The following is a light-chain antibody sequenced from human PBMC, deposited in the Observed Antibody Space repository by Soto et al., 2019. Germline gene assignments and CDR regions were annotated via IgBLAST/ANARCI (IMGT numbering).Light chain of an antibody. CDR1: RSFASSY. Sequence: EIVLTQPPVTLSLSPGERATLSCRASRSFASSYLGWYQQKPGQAPRLLIYAASTRATGIPDRFSGSGSATDFTLTISRLEPEDSAVYYCQHYDSSPPYTFGQGTKVDIK. V-gene: IGKV3-20*01. J-gene: IGKJ2*01. CDR2: AAS. CDR3: QHYDSSPPYT.